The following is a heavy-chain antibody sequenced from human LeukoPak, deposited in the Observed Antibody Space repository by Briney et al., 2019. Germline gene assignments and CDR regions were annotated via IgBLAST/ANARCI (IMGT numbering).Heavy chain of an antibody. CDR3: ARDCSGGSCYSYGYYYYYMDV. CDR2: IKQDGSEK. CDR1: GFTFSSYW. Sequence: GGSLRLSCAASGFTFSSYWMSWVRQAPGKGLEWVANIKQDGSEKYYVDSVKGRFTISRDNAKNSLYLQMNSLRAEDTAVYYCARDCSGGSCYSYGYYYYYMDVWGKGTTITVSS. V-gene: IGHV3-7*01. D-gene: IGHD2-15*01. J-gene: IGHJ6*03.